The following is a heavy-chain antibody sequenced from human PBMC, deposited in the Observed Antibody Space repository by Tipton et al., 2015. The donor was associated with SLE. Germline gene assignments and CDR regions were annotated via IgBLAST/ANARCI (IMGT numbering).Heavy chain of an antibody. Sequence: TPSLTCTVSGGSISNYYWSWIRQPPGKGLEWIGYIFYSGSTNSNPSLKSRVTMSVDTFKNQFSLNLSSVTAADTAVYYCARDGPASWGYGLWSGYFDLWGQGTLVTVSS. CDR2: IFYSGST. J-gene: IGHJ4*02. D-gene: IGHD3-3*01. V-gene: IGHV4-59*01. CDR3: ARDGPASWGYGLWSGYFDL. CDR1: GGSISNYY.